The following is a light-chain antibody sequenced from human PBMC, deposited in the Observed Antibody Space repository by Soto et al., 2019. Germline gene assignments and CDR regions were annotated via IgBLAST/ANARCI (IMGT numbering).Light chain of an antibody. CDR3: QQFNGFPLT. CDR1: QDIGSA. Sequence: IQLTQSPSSLSASVGDRVTITCRAGQDIGSALAWYQQRPGKAPKLLLYDASNLEAGVPSRLSGSGSWTDFTLTITSLRPEDFATDYCQQFNGFPLTFGGGTKVQIK. CDR2: DAS. V-gene: IGKV1-13*02. J-gene: IGKJ4*01.